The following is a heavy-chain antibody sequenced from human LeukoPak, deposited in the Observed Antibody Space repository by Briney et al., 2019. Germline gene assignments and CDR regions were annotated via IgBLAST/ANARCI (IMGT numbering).Heavy chain of an antibody. V-gene: IGHV3-23*01. CDR2: TVGGGDGT. D-gene: IGHD1-26*01. J-gene: IGHJ3*01. Sequence: PGGSLRLSCAASGFTFSSTSMSWVRQAPGKGLEWVAVTVGGGDGTYYADSVKGRFTISRDNAKNSLYLQMNSLRDEDTAVYYCARAPVGLKADAFDVWGQGTMVTVSS. CDR1: GFTFSSTS. CDR3: ARAPVGLKADAFDV.